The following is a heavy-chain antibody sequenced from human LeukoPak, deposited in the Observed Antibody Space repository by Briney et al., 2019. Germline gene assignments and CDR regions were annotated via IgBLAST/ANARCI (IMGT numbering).Heavy chain of an antibody. J-gene: IGHJ4*02. D-gene: IGHD3-10*01. CDR2: INPNSGGT. V-gene: IGHV1-2*02. CDR1: GYTFTAYY. CDR3: ATIPYGSGIIDY. Sequence: ASMKVSCKASGYTFTAYYMHWVRQAPGQGLECMGWINPNSGGTNYAQKFQGRVTMTRDTSISTAYMEVSSLRSDDTAVYYCATIPYGSGIIDYWGQGTLVTVSS.